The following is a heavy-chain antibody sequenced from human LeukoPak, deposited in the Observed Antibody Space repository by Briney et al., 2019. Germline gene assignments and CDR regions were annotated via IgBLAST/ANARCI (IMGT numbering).Heavy chain of an antibody. CDR2: INWNGGST. V-gene: IGHV3-20*01. J-gene: IGHJ5*02. D-gene: IGHD3-16*01. CDR1: GFTFDDYG. CDR3: ARDGGAGVFDP. Sequence: GGSLRLSCAASGFTFDDYGMSWVRQAPGKGLEWVSGINWNGGSTGYADSVKGRFTISRDNAKNSLYLQMNSLRAEDTALYHCARDGGAGVFDPWGQGTLVTVSS.